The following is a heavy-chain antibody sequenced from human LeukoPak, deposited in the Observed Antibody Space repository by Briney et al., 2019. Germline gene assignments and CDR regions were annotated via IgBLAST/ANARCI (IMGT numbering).Heavy chain of an antibody. Sequence: GGSLRLSCEAPGFTFSTYALTWVRQAPGKGLEWVSSLSASGVGTFYADSVKGRFTVSRDNSKNTLYLQMNSLRAEDTAVYYCAKDMSTAPRGWYYFDYWGQGTLVTVSS. D-gene: IGHD2-15*01. J-gene: IGHJ4*02. V-gene: IGHV3-23*01. CDR2: LSASGVGT. CDR1: GFTFSTYA. CDR3: AKDMSTAPRGWYYFDY.